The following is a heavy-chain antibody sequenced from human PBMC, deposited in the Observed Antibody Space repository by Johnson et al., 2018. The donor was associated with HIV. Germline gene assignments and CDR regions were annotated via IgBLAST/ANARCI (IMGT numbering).Heavy chain of an antibody. CDR2: IKQDGSEK. CDR1: GFTFSNYG. CDR3: ARDRIPYNWNYEGDAFDI. Sequence: VQLVESGGGVVQPGRSLRLSCAASGFTFSNYGMHWVRQAPGKGLEWVANIKQDGSEKYYVDSVKGRFTISRDNAKNSLYLQMNSLRAEDTAVYYCARDRIPYNWNYEGDAFDIWCQGTMVTVSS. J-gene: IGHJ3*02. D-gene: IGHD1-7*01. V-gene: IGHV3-7*01.